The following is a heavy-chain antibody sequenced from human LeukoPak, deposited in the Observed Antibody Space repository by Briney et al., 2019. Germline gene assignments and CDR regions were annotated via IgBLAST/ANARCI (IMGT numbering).Heavy chain of an antibody. CDR2: INPSGGST. CDR3: ARAEIAAAGIVCFDY. Sequence: ASVKVSCKASGYTFTSYYMHWVRQAPGQGLEWMGIINPSGGSTSYAQKFQGRVTMTRDTSTSTVYMELSSLRSEDTAVYYCARAEIAAAGIVCFDYWGQGTLVTVSS. CDR1: GYTFTSYY. J-gene: IGHJ4*02. D-gene: IGHD6-13*01. V-gene: IGHV1-46*03.